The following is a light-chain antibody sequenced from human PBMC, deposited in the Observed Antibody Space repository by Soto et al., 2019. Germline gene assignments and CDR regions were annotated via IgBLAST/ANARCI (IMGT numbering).Light chain of an antibody. J-gene: IGLJ2*01. CDR1: SSDVGGYNY. Sequence: QSALTQPRSVSGSPGQSVTISCTGTSSDVGGYNYVSWYQQHPGKAPKLMIYDVSKRPSGVPDRFSGSKSGNTASLTISGLQAEDEADYSCCSYAGSYTLVFGGAPKLTVL. CDR3: CSYAGSYTLV. V-gene: IGLV2-11*01. CDR2: DVS.